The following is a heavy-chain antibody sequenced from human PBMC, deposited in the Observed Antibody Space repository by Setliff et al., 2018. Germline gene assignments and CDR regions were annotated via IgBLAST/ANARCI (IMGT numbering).Heavy chain of an antibody. D-gene: IGHD3-10*01. Sequence: NPSETLSLTCTISGDSISDISYYWGFIRQSPGKGPEWIGSIYYSGTAYYNPSLESRVTMFVDTSKNQFSLRLNSVTAADTAVYYCARGITSVSWTPRYWGRGTLVTVSS. CDR3: ARGITSVSWTPRY. J-gene: IGHJ4*02. CDR1: GDSISDISYY. V-gene: IGHV4-39*01. CDR2: IYYSGTA.